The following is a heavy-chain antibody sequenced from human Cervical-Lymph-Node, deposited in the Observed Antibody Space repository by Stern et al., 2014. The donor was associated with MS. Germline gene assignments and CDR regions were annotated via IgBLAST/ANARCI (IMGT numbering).Heavy chain of an antibody. V-gene: IGHV3-33*01. CDR2: IWYDGSNK. CDR3: ARDSSKGGSNY. CDR1: GFTFSSYG. J-gene: IGHJ4*02. Sequence: VQLVESGGGVVQPGRSLRLACAASGFTFSSYGMHWVRQAPDKGLVWVAVIWYDGSNKYYADSVKGRFTISRDNSKNTLYLQMNSLRAEDTAVYYCARDSSKGGSNYWGQGTLVTVSS. D-gene: IGHD2-2*01.